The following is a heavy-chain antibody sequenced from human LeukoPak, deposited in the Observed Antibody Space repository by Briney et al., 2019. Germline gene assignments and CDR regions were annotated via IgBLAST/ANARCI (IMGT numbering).Heavy chain of an antibody. V-gene: IGHV3-33*01. J-gene: IGHJ5*02. D-gene: IGHD6-13*01. CDR3: ARAISAAAGNNWFDP. CDR1: GFTFSTYG. Sequence: GGSLRLSCAASGFTFSTYGFHWVRQAPGKGLDWVAVIWHDGSNDFYSDSVKGRFTISRDNSKNTVYLQMNSLRAEDTAVYYCARAISAAAGNNWFDPWGQGTLVTVSS. CDR2: IWHDGSND.